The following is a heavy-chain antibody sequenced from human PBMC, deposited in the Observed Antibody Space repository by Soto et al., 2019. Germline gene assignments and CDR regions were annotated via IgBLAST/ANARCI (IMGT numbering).Heavy chain of an antibody. V-gene: IGHV1-8*01. D-gene: IGHD2-2*01. CDR3: ARDIVVVPAAPNWFDP. Sequence: ASVKVSCKASGYTFTSYDINWVRQATGQGLEWMGWMNPNSGNTGYAQKFQGRVTMTRNTSISTAYMELSSLRSEDTAVYYCARDIVVVPAAPNWFDPWGQGTLVTVSS. CDR2: MNPNSGNT. J-gene: IGHJ5*02. CDR1: GYTFTSYD.